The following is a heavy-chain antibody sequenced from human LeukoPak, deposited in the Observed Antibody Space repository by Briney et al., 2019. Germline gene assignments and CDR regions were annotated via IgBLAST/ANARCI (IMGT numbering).Heavy chain of an antibody. V-gene: IGHV4-59*08. J-gene: IGHJ3*02. Sequence: PSETLSLTCTVSGGSISSYYWSWIRQPPGKGLEWIGYIYYSGSTYYNPSLKSRVTISVDTSKNQFSLKLSSVTAADTAVYYCARGRGHYYDFWSGPHAFDIWGQGTMVTVSS. CDR1: GGSISSYY. D-gene: IGHD3-3*01. CDR3: ARGRGHYYDFWSGPHAFDI. CDR2: IYYSGST.